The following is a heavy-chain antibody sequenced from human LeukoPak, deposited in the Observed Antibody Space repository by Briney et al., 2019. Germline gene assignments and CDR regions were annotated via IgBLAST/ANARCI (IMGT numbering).Heavy chain of an antibody. V-gene: IGHV3-7*01. CDR3: ARRSSGYHRPFDY. CDR2: IKQDGSEK. Sequence: GGSLRLSCAASGFTFSSYWMSWVRQAPGKGLEWVANIKQDGSEKYYVDSVKGRFTISRDNAKNSLYLQMNSLRAEDTAVYYCARRSSGYHRPFDYWGQGTLVTVSS. CDR1: GFTFSSYW. D-gene: IGHD5-12*01. J-gene: IGHJ4*02.